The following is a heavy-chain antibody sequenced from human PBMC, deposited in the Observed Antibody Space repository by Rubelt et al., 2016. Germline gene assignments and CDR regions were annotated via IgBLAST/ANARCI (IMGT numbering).Heavy chain of an antibody. V-gene: IGHV5-51*03. Sequence: EVQLVQSGAEVKKPGESLKISCQGSGYNFAKSWIGWVRQMSGRGLEGMGIIDPGDSDPRYNPSSRCQVTISADTSISTAYLQWSSLKASDTAMYYCAGLPQNTYYFDYWGQGALVMVSS. CDR3: AGLPQNTYYFDY. CDR2: IDPGDSDP. J-gene: IGHJ4*02. CDR1: GYNFAKSW.